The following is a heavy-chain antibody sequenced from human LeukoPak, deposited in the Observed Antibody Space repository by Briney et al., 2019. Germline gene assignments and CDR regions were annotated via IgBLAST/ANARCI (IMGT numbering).Heavy chain of an antibody. V-gene: IGHV3-23*01. J-gene: IGHJ4*02. CDR2: IVGGDGGT. D-gene: IGHD6-6*01. CDR3: AKDYYSSSKASYYFDY. CDR1: GFSVSDNG. Sequence: GGSLRLSCAASGFSVSDNGVSWVRQAPGKGLEWVSGIVGGDGGTYYADSVKGRFTISRDNSKNTLYLQMNSLRAEDTAVYYCAKDYYSSSKASYYFDYWGQGTLVTVSS.